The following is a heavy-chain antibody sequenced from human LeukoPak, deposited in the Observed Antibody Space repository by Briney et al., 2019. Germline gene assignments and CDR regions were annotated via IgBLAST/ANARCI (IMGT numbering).Heavy chain of an antibody. CDR3: ARDSVVTYWYFDL. V-gene: IGHV1-69*05. J-gene: IGHJ2*01. CDR2: IIPIFGTA. Sequence: SVKVSCKASGGTFSSYAISWVRQAPGQGLEWMGRIIPIFGTADYAQKFQGRVTITTDESTSTAYMELSSLRSEDTAVYYCARDSVVTYWYFDLWGRGTLVTVSS. CDR1: GGTFSSYA. D-gene: IGHD3-22*01.